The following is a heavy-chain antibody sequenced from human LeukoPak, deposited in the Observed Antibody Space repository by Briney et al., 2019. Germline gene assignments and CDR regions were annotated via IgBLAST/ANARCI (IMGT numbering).Heavy chain of an antibody. V-gene: IGHV4-59*01. CDR2: IYYTGST. CDR3: ARETSKGYFDY. CDR1: GDSISSYY. Sequence: PSETLSLTCTVSGDSISSYYWSWIRQPPGKGLEWIGYIYYTGSTSYNPSLKSRVTISVDTSKSQLSLKLRSVTAADTAVYYCARETSKGYFDYWGQGTLVTVSS. J-gene: IGHJ4*02. D-gene: IGHD2-2*01.